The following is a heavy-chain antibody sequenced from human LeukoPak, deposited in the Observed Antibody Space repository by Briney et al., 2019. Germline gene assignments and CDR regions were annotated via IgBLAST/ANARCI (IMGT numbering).Heavy chain of an antibody. J-gene: IGHJ4*02. D-gene: IGHD3-10*01. CDR1: GYTFISYG. CDR3: ARDLGSYYGSGSYYNYFDY. Sequence: GASVKVSCKASGYTFISYGITWVRQAPGQGLEWMGWISPYTTKTNYAQSLQGRVTMTTDTSTSTAYMELRSLRSDDTAVYYCARDLGSYYGSGSYYNYFDYWGQGTLVTVSS. V-gene: IGHV1-18*01. CDR2: ISPYTTKT.